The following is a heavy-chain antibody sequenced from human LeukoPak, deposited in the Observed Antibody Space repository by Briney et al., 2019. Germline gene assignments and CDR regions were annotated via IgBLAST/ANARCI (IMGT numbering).Heavy chain of an antibody. D-gene: IGHD3-3*01. V-gene: IGHV3-30*04. J-gene: IGHJ4*02. Sequence: GRSLRLSCAASGFTFSSYAMHWVCQAPGKGLEWVAVISYDGSNKYYADSVKGRFTISRDNSKNTLYLQMNSLRAEDTAVYYCARDLDDFWSGYYTPDYWGQGTLVTVSS. CDR1: GFTFSSYA. CDR2: ISYDGSNK. CDR3: ARDLDDFWSGYYTPDY.